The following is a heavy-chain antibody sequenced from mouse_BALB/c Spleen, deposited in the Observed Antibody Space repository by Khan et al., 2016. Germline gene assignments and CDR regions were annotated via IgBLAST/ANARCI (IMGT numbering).Heavy chain of an antibody. CDR1: GFNIKDTY. CDR2: IDPANGNT. V-gene: IGHV14-3*02. CDR3: ARSTMTSWFAY. D-gene: IGHD2-4*01. J-gene: IGHJ3*01. Sequence: EVELVESGAELVKPGASVKLSCTASGFNIKDTYMHWVKQRPEQGLEWIGRIDPANGNTKYDPKFQGKATITADTSSNTAYLQLSSLTSEDTAVYYCARSTMTSWFAYWGQGTLVTVSA.